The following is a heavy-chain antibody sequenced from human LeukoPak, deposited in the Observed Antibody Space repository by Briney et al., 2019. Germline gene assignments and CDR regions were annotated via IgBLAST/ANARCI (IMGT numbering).Heavy chain of an antibody. J-gene: IGHJ4*02. CDR3: ARDTYPPQLIDY. V-gene: IGHV3-21*05. D-gene: IGHD5-18*01. Sequence: GGSLRLSCAASGFTFSLYAMNWVRQAPGKGLEWVSYIDSGSDDRLFADSVRGRFTISRDNAKNSLYLQMSSLRPEDSGVYYCARDTYPPQLIDYWGQGTLVTVPS. CDR1: GFTFSLYA. CDR2: IDSGSDDR.